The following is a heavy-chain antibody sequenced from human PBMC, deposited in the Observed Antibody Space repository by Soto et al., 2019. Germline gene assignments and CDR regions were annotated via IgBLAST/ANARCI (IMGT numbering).Heavy chain of an antibody. Sequence: PSETLSLTCTVSGGSISSYYLSWIRQSPEKGLEWIGYIHYSGSTSYNPSLKSRVTISVDTPKNQFSLKLSSVTAADTAVYYCARGGYGYCSGGSCLANWFDPWGQGTLVTVSS. CDR1: GGSISSYY. J-gene: IGHJ5*02. D-gene: IGHD2-15*01. CDR2: IHYSGST. V-gene: IGHV4-59*08. CDR3: ARGGYGYCSGGSCLANWFDP.